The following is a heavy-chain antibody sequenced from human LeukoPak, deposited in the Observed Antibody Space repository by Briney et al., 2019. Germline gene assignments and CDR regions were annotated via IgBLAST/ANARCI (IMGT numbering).Heavy chain of an antibody. Sequence: SETLSLTCTVSGGSISSSSYYWGWIRQPPGKGLEWIGSIYYSGSTYYNPSLKSRVTISVDTSKNQFSLKLSSVTAADTAVYYCARMEGATQALNYWGQGTLVTVSS. CDR2: IYYSGST. D-gene: IGHD1-26*01. CDR1: GGSISSSSYY. J-gene: IGHJ4*02. CDR3: ARMEGATQALNY. V-gene: IGHV4-39*07.